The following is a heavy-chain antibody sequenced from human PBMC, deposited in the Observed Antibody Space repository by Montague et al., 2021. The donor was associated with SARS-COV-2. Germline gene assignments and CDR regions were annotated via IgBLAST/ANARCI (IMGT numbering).Heavy chain of an antibody. CDR1: GFTFSSYD. CDR3: ARGDSSSYYYLFDY. Sequence: SLRLSCAASGFTFSSYDMHWVRQATGKGLEWVSAIGTAGDTYYPGSVKGRFTISRENAKNSLYLQMNSLRAGDTAVYYCARGDSSSYYYLFDYWGQGTLVTVSS. V-gene: IGHV3-13*04. CDR2: IGTAGDT. J-gene: IGHJ4*02. D-gene: IGHD3-22*01.